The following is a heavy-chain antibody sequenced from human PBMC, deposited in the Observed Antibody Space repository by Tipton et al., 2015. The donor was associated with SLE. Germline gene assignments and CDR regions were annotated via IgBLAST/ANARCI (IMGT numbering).Heavy chain of an antibody. Sequence: TLSLTCTVSDCSIKRGFYWGWIRQSPGKGLEWIVNMYHSGTTYYNPSLKSRVTISLDMSKNQYSLRMKSVTAADTAVYYCVREGGMRSHYTDWGQGILVTVSS. V-gene: IGHV4-38-2*02. J-gene: IGHJ4*02. CDR2: MYHSGTT. CDR1: DCSIKRGFY. CDR3: VREGGMRSHYTD. D-gene: IGHD1-26*01.